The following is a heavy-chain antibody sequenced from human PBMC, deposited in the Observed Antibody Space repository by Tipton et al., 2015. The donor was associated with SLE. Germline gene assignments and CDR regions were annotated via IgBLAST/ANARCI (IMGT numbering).Heavy chain of an antibody. J-gene: IGHJ4*02. CDR2: IYTSGST. Sequence: LRLSCTVSGGSISSGSYYWSWIRQPAGKGLEWIGRIYTSGSTNYNPSLKSRVTISVDTSKNQFSLKLSSVTAADTAVYYCAGGTGTTSGDWFDYWGQGTLVTVSS. CDR3: AGGTGTTSGDWFDY. V-gene: IGHV4-61*02. CDR1: GGSISSGSYY. D-gene: IGHD1-1*01.